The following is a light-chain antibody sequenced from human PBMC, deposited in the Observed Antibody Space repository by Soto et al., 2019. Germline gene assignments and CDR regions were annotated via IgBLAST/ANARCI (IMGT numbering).Light chain of an antibody. J-gene: IGLJ2*01. V-gene: IGLV1-40*01. CDR2: GNS. Sequence: QSVLTQPPSVSGAPGQRVTISCTGSSSNIGAGFDVHWYQQLPGTAPKLLIYGNSNRPSGVPDRVSGSKSGTTASLTISGLQAEDEAEYFCCSYAAGQTVVFGGGTKLTVL. CDR3: CSYAAGQTVV. CDR1: SSNIGAGFD.